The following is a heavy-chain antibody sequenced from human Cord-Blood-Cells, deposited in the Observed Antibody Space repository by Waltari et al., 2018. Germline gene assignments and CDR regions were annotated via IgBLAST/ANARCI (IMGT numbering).Heavy chain of an antibody. Sequence: QVQLVQSGAEVKKLGSSVKVSGKASGGTFSSYALSWVRQAPGQGLEWKGGIIPIFGTANYAQKFQGRVTITADESTSTAYMELSSLRSEDTAVYYCARDEGGYDLDYWGQGTLVTVSS. CDR1: GGTFSSYA. CDR2: IIPIFGTA. J-gene: IGHJ4*02. V-gene: IGHV1-69*01. CDR3: ARDEGGYDLDY. D-gene: IGHD5-12*01.